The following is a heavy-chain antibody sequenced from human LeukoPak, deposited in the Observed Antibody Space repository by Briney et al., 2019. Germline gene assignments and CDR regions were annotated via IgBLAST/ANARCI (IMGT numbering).Heavy chain of an antibody. V-gene: IGHV3-23*01. CDR2: ISGSGGGT. CDR3: ARAGIAVAGHDY. Sequence: GGSLRLSCAASGFTFSVHAMSWVRQAPGKGLEWVSGISGSGGGTNYADSVKGRFTVSRDNSKSTLYLQMNSLRAEDTAVYYCARAGIAVAGHDYWGQGTLVTVSS. J-gene: IGHJ4*02. D-gene: IGHD6-19*01. CDR1: GFTFSVHA.